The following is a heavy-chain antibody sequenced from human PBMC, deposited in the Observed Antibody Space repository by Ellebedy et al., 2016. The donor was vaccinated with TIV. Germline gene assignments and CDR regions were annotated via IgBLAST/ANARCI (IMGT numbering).Heavy chain of an antibody. CDR1: GFTFIDYA. J-gene: IGHJ4*02. D-gene: IGHD4-17*01. CDR3: AKPARTDATDY. CDR2: INGRGDRT. Sequence: GGSLRLSXAASGFTFIDYAINWVRQSPGKGLEWVSSINGRGDRTYYADSVKGRFTISRDNSKNVIYLQMNGLRAEDTAMYYCAKPARTDATDYWGQGTLVTVSS. V-gene: IGHV3-23*01.